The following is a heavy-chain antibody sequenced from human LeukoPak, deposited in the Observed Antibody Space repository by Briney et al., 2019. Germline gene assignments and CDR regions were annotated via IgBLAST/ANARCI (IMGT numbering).Heavy chain of an antibody. V-gene: IGHV4-39*07. CDR1: GGSISSSSYY. Sequence: PSETLSLTCTVSGGSISSSSYYWGWIRQPPGKGLEWIGSIYYSGSTYYNPSLKSRVTISVDTSKNQFSLKLSSVTAADTAVYYCARDMATIPSWGQGTLVTVSS. J-gene: IGHJ5*02. CDR3: ARDMATIPS. D-gene: IGHD3-10*01. CDR2: IYYSGST.